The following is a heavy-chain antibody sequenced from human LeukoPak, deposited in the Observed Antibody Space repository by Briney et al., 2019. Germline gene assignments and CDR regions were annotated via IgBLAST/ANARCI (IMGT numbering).Heavy chain of an antibody. D-gene: IGHD2-2*01. V-gene: IGHV1-24*01. J-gene: IGHJ5*02. Sequence: GASVKVSCKVSGYTLTELSMHWVRQAPGKGLEWMGGFDPEDGETIYAQKFQGRVTMTEDTSTDTAYMELSSLRSEDTAVYYCATAFDIVVVPAAIRNWFDPWGQGTLVTVSS. CDR2: FDPEDGET. CDR3: ATAFDIVVVPAAIRNWFDP. CDR1: GYTLTELS.